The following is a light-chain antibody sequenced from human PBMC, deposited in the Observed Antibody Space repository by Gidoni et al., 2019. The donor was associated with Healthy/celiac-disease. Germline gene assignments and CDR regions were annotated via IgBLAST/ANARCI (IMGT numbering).Light chain of an antibody. CDR2: GSS. Sequence: EIVLTPSPGTLSLSPGDRATLSCRASQSVSSSYVAWYQQKPGQAPRLLIYGSSCRATGIPNMCSGSGAGAYFTLTISRLEPEDFAVYYCQQYGSSPPTFGRGTKVEIK. CDR1: QSVSSSY. J-gene: IGKJ1*01. V-gene: IGKV3-20*01. CDR3: QQYGSSPPT.